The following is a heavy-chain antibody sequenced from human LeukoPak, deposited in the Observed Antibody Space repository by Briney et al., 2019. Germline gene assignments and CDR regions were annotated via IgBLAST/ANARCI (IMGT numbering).Heavy chain of an antibody. V-gene: IGHV3-23*01. J-gene: IGHJ6*03. CDR3: AKGGDSSGWRLYYYYMDV. Sequence: GGSLRLSCAASGFTFSSYAMSWVRQAPGKGLEWVSAISGSGGSTYYADSVKGRFTISRDNSKNTLYLQMNSLRAEDTAVYYCAKGGDSSGWRLYYYYMDVWGKGTTVTVSS. D-gene: IGHD6-19*01. CDR1: GFTFSSYA. CDR2: ISGSGGST.